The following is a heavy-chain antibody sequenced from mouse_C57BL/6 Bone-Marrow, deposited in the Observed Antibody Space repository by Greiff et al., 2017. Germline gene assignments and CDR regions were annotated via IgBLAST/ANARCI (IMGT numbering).Heavy chain of an antibody. CDR3: ARTGTEGYFDY. J-gene: IGHJ2*01. D-gene: IGHD4-1*01. Sequence: QVQLQQSGAELVRPGTSVKMSCKASGYTFTNYWIGWAKQRPGHGLEWIGDIYPGGGYTNYNEKFKGQATMTADKSSSTAYMQFSSLTSEDSAIYYCARTGTEGYFDYWGQGTTLTVSS. V-gene: IGHV1-63*01. CDR1: GYTFTNYW. CDR2: IYPGGGYT.